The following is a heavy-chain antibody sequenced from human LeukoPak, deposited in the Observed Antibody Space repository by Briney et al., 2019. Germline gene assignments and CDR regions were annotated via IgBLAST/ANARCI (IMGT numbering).Heavy chain of an antibody. CDR2: INHSGST. D-gene: IGHD1-26*01. J-gene: IGHJ4*02. V-gene: IGHV4-34*01. CDR1: GGSISSYY. Sequence: SETLSLTCTVSGGSISSYYWSWIRQPPGKGLEWIGEINHSGSTNYNPSLKSRVTISVDTSKNQFSLKLSSVTAADTAVYYCARGRVSAYSGSYGYWGQGTLVTVSS. CDR3: ARGRVSAYSGSYGY.